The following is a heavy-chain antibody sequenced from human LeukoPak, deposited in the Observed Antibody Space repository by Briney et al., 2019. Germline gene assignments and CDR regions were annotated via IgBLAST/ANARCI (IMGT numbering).Heavy chain of an antibody. J-gene: IGHJ3*02. V-gene: IGHV3-7*01. CDR2: IKQDGSEK. D-gene: IGHD2-2*01. Sequence: PGGSLRLSCAASGFTFISYWMSWVRQVPGKGLEWVANIKQDGSEKYYVDSVKGRFTISRDNAKNSLYLQMNSLRAEDTAVYYCAGELVVPAADAFDIWGQGTMVTVSS. CDR3: AGELVVPAADAFDI. CDR1: GFTFISYW.